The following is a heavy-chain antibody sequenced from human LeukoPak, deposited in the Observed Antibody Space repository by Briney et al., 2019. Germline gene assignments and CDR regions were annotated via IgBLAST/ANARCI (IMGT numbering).Heavy chain of an antibody. D-gene: IGHD3-22*01. Sequence: GGSLRLSCAASGFTFSSYAMSWVRQAPGKGLEWVSAISGSGGSTYYADSVKGGSTISRDNSKNTLYLQMNSLRAEDTAVYYCAKSLDYYDSSGYQTHWGQGTLVTVSS. CDR3: AKSLDYYDSSGYQTH. V-gene: IGHV3-23*01. CDR2: ISGSGGST. CDR1: GFTFSSYA. J-gene: IGHJ4*02.